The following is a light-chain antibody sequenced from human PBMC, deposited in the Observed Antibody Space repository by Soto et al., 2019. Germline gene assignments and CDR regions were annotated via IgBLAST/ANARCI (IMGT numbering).Light chain of an antibody. Sequence: QSVLTQRACVSGSPGQSFTISCTGTSSDVGGYKYVSWYQQYPGKAPKLMIYDVSNRPSGVSNRFSGSKSGNTASLTISGLQAEDEADYYCSSYTSSSSYVFGTGTKVTVL. CDR2: DVS. J-gene: IGLJ1*01. V-gene: IGLV2-14*03. CDR1: SSDVGGYKY. CDR3: SSYTSSSSYV.